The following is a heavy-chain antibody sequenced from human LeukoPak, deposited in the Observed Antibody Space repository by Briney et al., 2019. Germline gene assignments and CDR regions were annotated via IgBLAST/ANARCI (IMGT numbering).Heavy chain of an antibody. CDR2: INLNSGGT. Sequence: ALVKVSCKASGYTFTGYYMHWVRQAPGQGLEWMGWINLNSGGTNYAQKFQGRVTMTRDMSTSTVYMELSSLRSEDTAVYYCARDIGPLLWFGELLVSGNWFDPWGQGTLVTVSS. CDR1: GYTFTGYY. V-gene: IGHV1-2*02. J-gene: IGHJ5*02. D-gene: IGHD3-10*01. CDR3: ARDIGPLLWFGELLVSGNWFDP.